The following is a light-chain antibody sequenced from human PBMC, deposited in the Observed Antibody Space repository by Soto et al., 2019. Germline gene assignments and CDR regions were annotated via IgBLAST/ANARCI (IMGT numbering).Light chain of an antibody. CDR1: SSDVGGYSD. Sequence: QSALTQPPSASGSPGQSVTISCTGTSSDVGGYSDVSWYQQHPDKAPRLMIYAVTKRLSGVPDRFSGSKSGNTASLTVSGLRAEDEAAYYCSSYAGINNLVFGGGTKLTVL. V-gene: IGLV2-8*01. CDR2: AVT. J-gene: IGLJ2*01. CDR3: SSYAGINNLV.